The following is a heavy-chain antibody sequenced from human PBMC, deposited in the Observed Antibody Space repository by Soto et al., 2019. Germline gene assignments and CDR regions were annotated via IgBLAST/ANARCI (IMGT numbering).Heavy chain of an antibody. V-gene: IGHV3-30*18. CDR3: AKAALLVDY. CDR1: GFTFSSYG. Sequence: QVQLVESGGGVVQPGRSLRLSCAASGFTFSSYGMRWVRQAPGKGLEWVAVISYDGSNKYYADSVKGRFTISRDNSKNTLYLQMNRLRAEDTAVYYCAKAALLVDYWGQGTLVTVSS. D-gene: IGHD2-21*01. CDR2: ISYDGSNK. J-gene: IGHJ4*02.